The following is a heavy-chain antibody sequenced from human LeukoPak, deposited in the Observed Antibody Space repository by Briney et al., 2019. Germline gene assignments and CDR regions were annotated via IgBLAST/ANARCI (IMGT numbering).Heavy chain of an antibody. D-gene: IGHD3-10*01. CDR2: ASSDVSHR. CDR3: VPAASSGTYFEY. Sequence: PGGSLRLSCAASGFIFSSYDMLWVRQAPGKGLEWVAVASSDVSHRYYGDSVKGRFTISRDNSKNTLYLQMNSLRTEDTALYYCVPAASSGTYFEYWGQGTLVTVSS. CDR1: GFIFSSYD. V-gene: IGHV3-30*03. J-gene: IGHJ4*02.